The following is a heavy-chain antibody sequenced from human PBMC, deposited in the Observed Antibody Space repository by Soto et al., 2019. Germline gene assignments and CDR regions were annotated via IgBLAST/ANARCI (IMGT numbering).Heavy chain of an antibody. CDR2: INPNGGST. V-gene: IGHV1-46*01. D-gene: IGHD2-21*01. CDR3: ARSLLQGDS. J-gene: IGHJ5*02. CDR1: GYTFIHYY. Sequence: QVQLVQSGAEVKKPGASVKISCKASGYTFIHYYIHWVRQAPGQGLEWMEIINPNGGSTTYAQKFQGGVTVTSDTSTTTDSMGLNSLESDDTAVYFCARSLLQGDSWGQGTLVTVSS.